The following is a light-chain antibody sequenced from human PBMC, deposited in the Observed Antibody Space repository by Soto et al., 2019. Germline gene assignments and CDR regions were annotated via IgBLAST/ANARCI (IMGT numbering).Light chain of an antibody. CDR1: QSIDKW. CDR3: QQYSKYPWT. Sequence: DIQMTQSPSTLSASVGDRVIVTCRASQSIDKWLAWYQQKPGKAPKLLMYKASLLQSGIPSRFSGSGSGTEFTLTISTLQSDDVASYYCQQYSKYPWTFGQGTKVEV. J-gene: IGKJ1*01. V-gene: IGKV1-5*03. CDR2: KAS.